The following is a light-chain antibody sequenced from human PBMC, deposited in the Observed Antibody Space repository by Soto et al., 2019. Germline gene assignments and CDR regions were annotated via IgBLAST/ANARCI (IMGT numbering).Light chain of an antibody. J-gene: IGKJ1*01. CDR2: AAS. V-gene: IGKV1-39*01. CDR3: QQSYSTLWT. Sequence: DIQMTQSPFSLSASVGDRVTITCRASQSISSYLNWYQQKPGKAPKLLIYAASSLQSGVPSRFSGGGSGTDFTLTISSLQPEDFATYYCQQSYSTLWTFGQGTTVEIK. CDR1: QSISSY.